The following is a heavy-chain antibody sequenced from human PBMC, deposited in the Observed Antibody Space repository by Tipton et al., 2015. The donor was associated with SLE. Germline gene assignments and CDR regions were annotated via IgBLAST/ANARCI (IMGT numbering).Heavy chain of an antibody. Sequence: TLSLTCIVSGGSISSRNYYWGWIRQPPGKGLEWIGSMYYSGSTYYNPSLKSRVTISVDTSKNQFSLKVNSVTAADTAVYYCARLSPSAGWYYFDYWGQGTLVTVSS. J-gene: IGHJ4*02. CDR1: GGSISSRNYY. CDR2: MYYSGST. V-gene: IGHV4-39*07. D-gene: IGHD6-19*01. CDR3: ARLSPSAGWYYFDY.